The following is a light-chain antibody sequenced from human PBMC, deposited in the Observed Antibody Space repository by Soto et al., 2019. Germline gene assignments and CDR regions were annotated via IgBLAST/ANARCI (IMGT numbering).Light chain of an antibody. CDR2: GAS. V-gene: IGKV3D-20*02. CDR1: QSVSSSY. Sequence: IVLSQSAVTLSVSPGERATLSCRASQSVSSSYIAWYQQRPGQTPSLLIYGASTRATGIPARFSGSGSGTQFTLTISRLEPGDFAVYSCQQSSHWPIPFGQGTRLEVK. CDR3: QQSSHWPIP. J-gene: IGKJ5*01.